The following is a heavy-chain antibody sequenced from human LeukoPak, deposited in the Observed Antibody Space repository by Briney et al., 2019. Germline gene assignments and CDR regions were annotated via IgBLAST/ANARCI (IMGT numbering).Heavy chain of an antibody. D-gene: IGHD2-15*01. CDR1: GFTSSSYG. CDR3: AKGGVAAPDAFDI. J-gene: IGHJ3*02. CDR2: IRYDGSDK. Sequence: PGGSLRLSCAASGFTSSSYGMHWVRQAPGKGLEWVAFIRYDGSDKYYADSVKGRFTISRDNSKNTLYLQMNSLRAEDTAVYYCAKGGVAAPDAFDIWGQGTMVTVSS. V-gene: IGHV3-30*02.